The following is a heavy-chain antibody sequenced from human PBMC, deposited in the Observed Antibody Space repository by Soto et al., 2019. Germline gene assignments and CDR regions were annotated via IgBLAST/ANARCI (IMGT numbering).Heavy chain of an antibody. V-gene: IGHV3-30-3*01. J-gene: IGHJ4*02. D-gene: IGHD2-21*01. CDR1: GFTFSSYA. CDR2: ISYDGSNK. CDR3: GIDTIKFNPGPKKYHANCSSGY. Sequence: PGGSLRLSCAASGFTFSSYAMHWVRQAPGKGLEWVAVISYDGSNKYYADSVKGRFTISRDNSKNTLYLQMNSLRAEDTAVYYCGIDTIKFNPGPKKYHANCSSGYWGQGTLVTVSS.